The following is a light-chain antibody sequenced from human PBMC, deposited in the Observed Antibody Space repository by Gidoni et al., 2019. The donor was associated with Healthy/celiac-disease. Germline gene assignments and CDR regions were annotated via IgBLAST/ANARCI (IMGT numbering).Light chain of an antibody. CDR3: AAWDDSLNAPYV. Sequence: QSVLPQPPSASGTPVPSVTLSCSGSSSNIGSNTVNWYQQLPGTAPKLLIYSNNQRPSGVPDRFSGSKSGTSASLAISGLQSEDEADYYCAAWDDSLNAPYVFGTGTKVTVL. V-gene: IGLV1-44*01. CDR2: SNN. CDR1: SSNIGSNT. J-gene: IGLJ1*01.